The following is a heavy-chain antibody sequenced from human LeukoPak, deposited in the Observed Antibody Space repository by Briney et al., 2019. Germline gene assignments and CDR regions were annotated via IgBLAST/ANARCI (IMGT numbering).Heavy chain of an antibody. Sequence: PSETLSPTCTVSGGSISSYYWSWIRQPPGKGLEWIGYIYYSGSTNYNPSLKSRVTISVDTSKNQFSLKLSSVTAADTAVYYCARVVVVPAAINWFDPWGQGTLVTVSS. V-gene: IGHV4-59*01. CDR3: ARVVVVPAAINWFDP. J-gene: IGHJ5*02. CDR2: IYYSGST. D-gene: IGHD2-2*01. CDR1: GGSISSYY.